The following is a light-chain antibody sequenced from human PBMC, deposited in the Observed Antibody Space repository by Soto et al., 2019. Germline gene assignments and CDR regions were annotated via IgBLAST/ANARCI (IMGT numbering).Light chain of an antibody. J-gene: IGKJ1*01. Sequence: DIQMTQSPSSLSASVGDRVTITCRASQDFSNYLAWYQQKPGKVPKLLIYAASTLQSGVPSRFSGSGSGTDFTLTISSLQPEDVATYYCLNYNSAPRTFGQGTKVDIK. CDR3: LNYNSAPRT. V-gene: IGKV1-27*01. CDR2: AAS. CDR1: QDFSNY.